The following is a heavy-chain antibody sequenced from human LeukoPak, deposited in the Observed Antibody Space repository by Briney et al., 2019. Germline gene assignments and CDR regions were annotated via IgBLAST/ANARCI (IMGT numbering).Heavy chain of an antibody. CDR1: GSTLSSYW. CDR3: ARDPYSSGWYGNENYYWFDP. V-gene: IGHV3-7*01. D-gene: IGHD6-19*01. Sequence: GGSLRLSCAASGSTLSSYWMSWVRQAPGKGLEWVANIKQDGSEKYYVDSVKGRFTISRDNAKNSLYLQMNSLRAEDTAVYYCARDPYSSGWYGNENYYWFDPWGQGTLVTVSS. J-gene: IGHJ5*02. CDR2: IKQDGSEK.